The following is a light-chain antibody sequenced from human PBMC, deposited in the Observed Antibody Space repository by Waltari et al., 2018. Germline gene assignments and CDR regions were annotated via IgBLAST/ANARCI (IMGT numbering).Light chain of an antibody. V-gene: IGKV3-11*01. Sequence: EIVLTQSPATLSLSPGDRATLSCRASQSVRNYSAWYRQKPGQAPRLLIYDASEMAPGIPARFSGSGSGTDFTLTISSLEPDDFAVYYCQHRHNWPPTFTFGQGTKLEVK. CDR2: DAS. CDR3: QHRHNWPPTFT. J-gene: IGKJ2*01. CDR1: QSVRNY.